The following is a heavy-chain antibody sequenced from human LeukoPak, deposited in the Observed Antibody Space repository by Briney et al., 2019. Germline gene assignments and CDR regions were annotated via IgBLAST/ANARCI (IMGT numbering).Heavy chain of an antibody. CDR1: GGSISSGSYF. J-gene: IGHJ4*02. Sequence: PSETLSLTCTVPGGSISSGSYFWNWIRQPAGKGLEWIGNIFYSGSTYYSPSLRSRVTIALDTSRNQFSLKLNSVTAADTAVYYCARGRSSWYFFDYWGQGTLVTVSS. CDR3: ARGRSSWYFFDY. V-gene: IGHV4-39*07. D-gene: IGHD6-13*01. CDR2: IFYSGST.